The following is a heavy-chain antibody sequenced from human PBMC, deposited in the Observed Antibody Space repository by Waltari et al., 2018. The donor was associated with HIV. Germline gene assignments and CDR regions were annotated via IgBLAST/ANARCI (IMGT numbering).Heavy chain of an antibody. Sequence: EVQLLESGGGLVQTGGSLRLSCAASGFTFRHYALNWVRQAPGKGLEWVSAISGSGGNTYYADSLKGRFTISRDNSKNTLYLQMNSLRAEDTAVYFCVKEHQYSHTWYSYYGMDVWGQGTTVTVSS. J-gene: IGHJ6*02. V-gene: IGHV3-23*01. CDR3: VKEHQYSHTWYSYYGMDV. CDR1: GFTFRHYA. D-gene: IGHD6-13*01. CDR2: ISGSGGNT.